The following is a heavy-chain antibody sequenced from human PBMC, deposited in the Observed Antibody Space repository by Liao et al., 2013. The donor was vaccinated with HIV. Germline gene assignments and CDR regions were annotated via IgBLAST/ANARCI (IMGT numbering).Heavy chain of an antibody. CDR1: GGSFSGYY. D-gene: IGHD3-9*01. CDR2: INHSGST. Sequence: QVQLQQWGAGLLKPSETLSLTCAVYGGSFSGYYWSWIRQPPGKGLEWIGEINHSGSTNYNPSLKSRVTISVDTSKNQFSLKLSSVTAADTAVYYCARGPLGVLRYFDWFPDYYMDVWGKGTTVTVSS. CDR3: ARGPLGVLRYFDWFPDYYMDV. J-gene: IGHJ6*03. V-gene: IGHV4-34*01.